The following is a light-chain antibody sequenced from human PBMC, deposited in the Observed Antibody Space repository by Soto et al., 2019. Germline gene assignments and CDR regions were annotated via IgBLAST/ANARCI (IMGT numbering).Light chain of an antibody. CDR1: SNDIGGYNY. V-gene: IGLV2-14*01. CDR2: KVS. CDR3: SSYSTSTTPQWV. Sequence: QSALTQPASVSGSPGQSITIPCTGSSNDIGGYNYVSWYQQHPGRAPKLVIYKVSDRPSGVSTRFSASKSGNTASLTISGLQAEDDADYYCSSYSTSTTPQWVFGGGTKLTVL. J-gene: IGLJ3*02.